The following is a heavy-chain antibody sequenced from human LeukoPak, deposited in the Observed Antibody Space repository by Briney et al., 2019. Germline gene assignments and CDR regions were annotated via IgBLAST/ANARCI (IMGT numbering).Heavy chain of an antibody. J-gene: IGHJ4*02. D-gene: IGHD7-27*01. CDR1: GFTFSSYS. CDR2: ISSSSSYI. CDR3: AREDWGYYFDY. Sequence: GGSLRLSCAASGFTFSSYSMNWVRQAPGKGLEWVSSISSSSSYIYYADSVKARFTISRDNAKNSLYLQMNSLRAEDTAVYYCAREDWGYYFDYWGQGTLVTVSS. V-gene: IGHV3-21*01.